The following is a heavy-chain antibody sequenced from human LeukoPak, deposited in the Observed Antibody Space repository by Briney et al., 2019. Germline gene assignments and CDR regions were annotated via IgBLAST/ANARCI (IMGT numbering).Heavy chain of an antibody. Sequence: GGSLRLSCAASGFTFSSYAMSWVRQAPGKGLEWVSAISESGVSTYYADSVKGRFTVSRDNSDNTLYLQMNSLRAEDTAVYYCARVGYCSSTSCYTWGWFDPWGQGTLVTVSS. CDR1: GFTFSSYA. CDR2: ISESGVST. CDR3: ARVGYCSSTSCYTWGWFDP. D-gene: IGHD2-2*02. J-gene: IGHJ5*02. V-gene: IGHV3-23*01.